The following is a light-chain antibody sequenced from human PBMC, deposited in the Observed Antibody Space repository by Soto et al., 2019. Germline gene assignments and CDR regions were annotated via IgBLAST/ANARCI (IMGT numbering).Light chain of an antibody. V-gene: IGLV1-51*01. CDR3: VTWDNSLSAPVV. J-gene: IGLJ2*01. CDR2: DNN. CDR1: SPNIGSNY. Sequence: QSVLTQPPSVSAAPGQKVTISCSGGSPNIGSNYVSWYQHFPGTAPQLLIYDNNKRPSGIPDRFSGSKSGTSATLGITGLQTGDEADYYCVTWDNSLSAPVVFGGGTKLTVL.